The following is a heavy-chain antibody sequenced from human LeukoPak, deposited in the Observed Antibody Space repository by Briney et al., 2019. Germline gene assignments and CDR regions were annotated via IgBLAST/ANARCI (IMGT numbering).Heavy chain of an antibody. Sequence: PSETLSLTCAVYGGSFSGYYWSWIRQPPGKGLEWIGEINHSGSTNYNPSLKSRVTISVDTSKNQFSLKLSSVTAADTAVYYCARGDIEMATITYDYWGQGTLVTVSS. CDR2: INHSGST. CDR3: ARGDIEMATITYDY. V-gene: IGHV4-34*01. J-gene: IGHJ4*02. D-gene: IGHD5-24*01. CDR1: GGSFSGYY.